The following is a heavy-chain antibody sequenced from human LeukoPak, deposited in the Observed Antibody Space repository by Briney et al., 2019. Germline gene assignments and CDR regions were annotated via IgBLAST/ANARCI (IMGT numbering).Heavy chain of an antibody. J-gene: IGHJ4*02. D-gene: IGHD4-23*01. Sequence: GGSLRLSCAASGFTLSSYWMSWVRQAPGKGLEWVSAISGSGGSTYYADSVKGRFTISRDNAKNSLYLQMNSLRAEDTAVYYCASRNSLFIWGQGTLVTVSS. CDR1: GFTLSSYW. CDR2: ISGSGGST. V-gene: IGHV3-23*01. CDR3: ASRNSLFI.